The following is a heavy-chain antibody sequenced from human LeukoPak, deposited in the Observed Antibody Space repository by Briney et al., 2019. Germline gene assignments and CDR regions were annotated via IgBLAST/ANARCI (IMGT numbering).Heavy chain of an antibody. V-gene: IGHV1-8*01. Sequence: ASVKVSCKASGYTFTSYDVNWVRQATGQGLEWMGWMNPNSGNTGYAQKFQGRVTMTRNTSISTAYMELSSLRSEDTAVYYCARGSAAAGTAEYWGQGTLVTVSS. CDR1: GYTFTSYD. J-gene: IGHJ4*02. D-gene: IGHD6-13*01. CDR2: MNPNSGNT. CDR3: ARGSAAAGTAEY.